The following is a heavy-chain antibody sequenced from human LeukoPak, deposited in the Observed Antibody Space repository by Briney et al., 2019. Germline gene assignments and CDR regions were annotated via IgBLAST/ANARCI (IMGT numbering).Heavy chain of an antibody. J-gene: IGHJ4*02. D-gene: IGHD5-12*01. CDR1: GFTFSSYA. V-gene: IGHV3-30*04. CDR2: ISYDGSKK. Sequence: GGSLRLSCAASGFTFSSYAMHWVRQAPGKGLEWVAVISYDGSKKYYADSVKGRFTISRDNSKNTQFLQMNSLRAEDTALYYCARELSGLATKGTFDYWGQGTLVTVSS. CDR3: ARELSGLATKGTFDY.